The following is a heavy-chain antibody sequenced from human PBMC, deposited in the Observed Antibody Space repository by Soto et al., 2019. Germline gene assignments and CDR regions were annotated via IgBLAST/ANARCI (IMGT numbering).Heavy chain of an antibody. J-gene: IGHJ5*02. V-gene: IGHV3-48*01. Sequence: PGGSMRLSCAASGFTFSSYSMNWVRKAPGKGLEWVSYISSSSSTIYYADSVKGRFTISRDNAKNSLYLQMNSLRAEDTAVYYCAREYCSSTSCLNWFDPWGQGTLVTVSS. CDR2: ISSSSSTI. CDR3: AREYCSSTSCLNWFDP. D-gene: IGHD2-2*01. CDR1: GFTFSSYS.